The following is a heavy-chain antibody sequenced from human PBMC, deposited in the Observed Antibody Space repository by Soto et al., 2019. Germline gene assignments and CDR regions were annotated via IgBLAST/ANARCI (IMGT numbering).Heavy chain of an antibody. V-gene: IGHV5-51*01. CDR2: IYPGDSDV. Sequence: PGESLKISCKASGYNFGSYSIVWVRQMPGQALEWMGIIYPGDSDVRYSPSFQGQVTSSADKTISTAYLQWNSQGASDSAIYYCARGGSKYTDVLQDYFGHRGQGNQVTSSS. D-gene: IGHD4-17*01. CDR1: GYNFGSYS. CDR3: ARGGSKYTDVLQDYFGH. J-gene: IGHJ1*01.